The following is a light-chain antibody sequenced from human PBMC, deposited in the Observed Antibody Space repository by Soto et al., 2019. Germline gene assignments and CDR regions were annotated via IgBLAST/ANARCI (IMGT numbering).Light chain of an antibody. CDR2: DAS. V-gene: IGKV1-5*01. CDR1: QSISSW. Sequence: DIQMTQSPSTLSASVGDRVTITCRVSQSISSWLAWYQQKPGKAPKLLIYDASSLESGVPSRSSGSGSGAEFTLTISSLQPDDFATYYCQHYNDYSRGTFGQGTMA. CDR3: QHYNDYSRGT. J-gene: IGKJ1*01.